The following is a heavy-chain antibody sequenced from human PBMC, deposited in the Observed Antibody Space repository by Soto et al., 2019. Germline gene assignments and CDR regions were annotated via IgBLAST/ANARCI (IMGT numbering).Heavy chain of an antibody. D-gene: IGHD3-3*01. Sequence: PSETLSLTCTVSGGSISSYYWSWIRQPPGKGLEWIGYIYYSGSTNYNPSLKSRVTISVDTSKNQFSLKLSSVTAADTAVYYCARADYDFWSGYYYYYGMDVWGQGTTVTVSS. J-gene: IGHJ6*02. V-gene: IGHV4-59*08. CDR3: ARADYDFWSGYYYYYGMDV. CDR2: IYYSGST. CDR1: GGSISSYY.